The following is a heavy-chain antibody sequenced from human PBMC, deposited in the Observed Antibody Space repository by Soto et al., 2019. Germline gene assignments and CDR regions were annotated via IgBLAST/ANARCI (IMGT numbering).Heavy chain of an antibody. CDR2: INPATGNT. V-gene: IGHV1-3*01. J-gene: IGHJ5*02. CDR3: ARGAGGLNWFDP. Sequence: MLAVPLSHRHRPEWTGWINPATGNTKYSQKFQGRVSLSMNTSASTVYMGLSSLRSEDTAVYHCARGAGGLNWFDPWGEGTLVAV. D-gene: IGHD6-19*01.